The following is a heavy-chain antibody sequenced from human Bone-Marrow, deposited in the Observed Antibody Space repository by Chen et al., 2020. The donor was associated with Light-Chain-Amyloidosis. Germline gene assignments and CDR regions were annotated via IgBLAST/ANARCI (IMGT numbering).Heavy chain of an antibody. CDR3: ATPWSSGAAFDY. CDR2: FDPEDGER. D-gene: IGHD1-26*01. V-gene: IGHV1-24*01. J-gene: IGHJ4*02. CDR1: GYSLTEVS. Sequence: QVQLEQSGAEVKKPGASVKVSCEVSGYSLTEVSMHWVRQGPGKGLEWMGSFDPEDGERIYAQKFQGRVTMTEDTSTDTAYMELSSLRSEDTAVYYCATPWSSGAAFDYWGQGTLVTVSS.